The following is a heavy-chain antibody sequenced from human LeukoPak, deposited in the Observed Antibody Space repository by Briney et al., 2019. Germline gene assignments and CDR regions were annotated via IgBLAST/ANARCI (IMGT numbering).Heavy chain of an antibody. CDR1: GGSFSGYY. CDR3: ASPGGAMGSTFDY. V-gene: IGHV4-34*01. D-gene: IGHD3-16*01. J-gene: IGHJ4*02. Sequence: SETLSLTCAVYGGSFSGYYWSWIRHPPGKGLEWIGEINHSGSTNYNPSLKSRVTISVDTSKNQFSLKLSSVTAADTAVYYCASPGGAMGSTFDYWGQGTLVTVSS. CDR2: INHSGST.